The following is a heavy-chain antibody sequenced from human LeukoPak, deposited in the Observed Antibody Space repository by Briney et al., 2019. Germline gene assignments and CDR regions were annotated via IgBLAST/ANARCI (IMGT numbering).Heavy chain of an antibody. CDR1: GGSISSFY. D-gene: IGHD3-22*01. J-gene: IGHJ5*02. CDR3: AGGDYYDSSGYYRT. Sequence: SETLSLTCTVSGGSISSFYWSWIRQPPGKGLEWIGYIDYSGSTKYNPSLKSRVTISLETSKSQFSLNLSSVTAADTAVYYCAGGDYYDSSGYYRTWGQGTLVTVSS. CDR2: IDYSGST. V-gene: IGHV4-59*01.